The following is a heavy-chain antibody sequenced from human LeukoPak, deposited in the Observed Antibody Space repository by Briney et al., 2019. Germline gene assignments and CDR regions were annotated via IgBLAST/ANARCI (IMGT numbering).Heavy chain of an antibody. J-gene: IGHJ5*02. CDR3: AKGGLSCSSSSCYSANNWFDP. D-gene: IGHD2-2*01. Sequence: GGSLRLSCAASGFTFSSYAMTWVRQAPGKGLEWVSAISGSGGHTYYADYVKGRFTISRDNSKNTLYLQMNSLRAEDTAVYYCAKGGLSCSSSSCYSANNWFDPWGQGTLVTVSS. CDR1: GFTFSSYA. V-gene: IGHV3-23*01. CDR2: ISGSGGHT.